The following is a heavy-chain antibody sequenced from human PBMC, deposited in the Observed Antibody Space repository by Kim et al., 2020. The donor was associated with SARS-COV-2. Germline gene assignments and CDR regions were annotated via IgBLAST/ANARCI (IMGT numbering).Heavy chain of an antibody. V-gene: IGHV1-18*04. D-gene: IGHD3-22*01. J-gene: IGHJ3*02. CDR1: GYTFTSYG. CDR2: ISAYNGNT. Sequence: ASVKVSCKASGYTFTSYGISWVRQAPGQGLEWMGWISAYNGNTNYAQKLQGRVTMTTDTSTSTAYMELRSLRSDDTAVYYCATFQYYYDSSGYYYGAFDIWGQGTMVTVSS. CDR3: ATFQYYYDSSGYYYGAFDI.